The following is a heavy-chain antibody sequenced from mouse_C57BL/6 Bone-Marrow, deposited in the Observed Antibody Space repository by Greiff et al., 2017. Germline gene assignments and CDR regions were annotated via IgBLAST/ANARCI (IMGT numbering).Heavy chain of an antibody. V-gene: IGHV2-6-1*01. J-gene: IGHJ4*01. CDR3: ARHRGNDAHYSGNAMDY. Sequence: VQRVESGPGLVAPSQSLSITCTVSGFSLTSYGVHWVRQPPGKGLEWLVVIWSDGSTTYNSALKSRLSISKDNSKSQVFLKMNSLQTDDTAMYXCARHRGNDAHYSGNAMDYWGQGTSVTVSS. CDR2: IWSDGST. D-gene: IGHD2-3*01. CDR1: GFSLTSYG.